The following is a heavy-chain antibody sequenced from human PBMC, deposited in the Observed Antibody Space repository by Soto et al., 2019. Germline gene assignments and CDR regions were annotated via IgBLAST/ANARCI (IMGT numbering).Heavy chain of an antibody. CDR3: ARSTSSSWYAYDY. CDR2: IWYDGSNK. J-gene: IGHJ4*02. CDR1: GFTFSSYG. Sequence: QVRLVESGGGVVQPGRSLRLSCAASGFTFSSYGMHWVRQARGKGLEWVAVIWYDGSNKYYADSVKGRFTISRDNSKNTLYLQMNSLRAEDTAVYYCARSTSSSWYAYDYWGQGTLVTVSS. V-gene: IGHV3-33*01. D-gene: IGHD6-13*01.